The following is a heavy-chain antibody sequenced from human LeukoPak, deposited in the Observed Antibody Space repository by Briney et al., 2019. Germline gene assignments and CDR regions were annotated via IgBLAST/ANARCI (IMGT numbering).Heavy chain of an antibody. CDR1: GGTFSSYA. V-gene: IGHV1-69*06. D-gene: IGHD3-22*01. CDR3: ARDDYYDSSGYARSAVPTEYFQH. J-gene: IGHJ1*01. CDR2: IIPIFGTA. Sequence: GASVKVSCKASGGTFSSYAISWVRQAPGQGLEWMGGIIPIFGTANYAQKFQGRVTITADKSTSTAYMELSSLRSEDTAVYYCARDDYYDSSGYARSAVPTEYFQHWGQGTLVTVSS.